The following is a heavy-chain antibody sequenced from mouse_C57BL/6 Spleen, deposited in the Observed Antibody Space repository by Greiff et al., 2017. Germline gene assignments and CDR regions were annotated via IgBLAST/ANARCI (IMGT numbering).Heavy chain of an antibody. D-gene: IGHD1-1*01. CDR2: IDPEDGET. J-gene: IGHJ1*03. Sequence: EVMLVESGAELVKPGASVKLSCTASGFNIKDYYMHWVKQRTEQGLEWIGRIDPEDGETKYAPKFQGKATITADTSSNTAYLQLSSLTSEDTAVYYCALYYGSSYTWYFDVWGTGTTVTVSS. V-gene: IGHV14-2*01. CDR1: GFNIKDYY. CDR3: ALYYGSSYTWYFDV.